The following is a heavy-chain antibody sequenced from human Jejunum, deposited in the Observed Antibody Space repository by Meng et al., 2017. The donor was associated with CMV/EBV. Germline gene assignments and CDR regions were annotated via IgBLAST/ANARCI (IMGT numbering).Heavy chain of an antibody. Sequence: WQASGYTFTDLYLHWVRHAPGQGLELMGRINPHNGATDYAQKFQGRVTLTRVTSLNTAYIEVSKLTSDDTGIYYCARDEGTSASSDYWGQGSLVTVSS. D-gene: IGHD2-8*02. CDR3: ARDEGTSASSDY. CDR2: INPHNGAT. CDR1: GYTFTDLY. J-gene: IGHJ4*02. V-gene: IGHV1-2*05.